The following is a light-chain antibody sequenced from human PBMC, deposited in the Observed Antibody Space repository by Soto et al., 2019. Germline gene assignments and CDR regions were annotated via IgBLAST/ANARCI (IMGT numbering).Light chain of an antibody. Sequence: EIVLTQSPATLSLSPGERATLSCGASQTIDSFLVWYQHKPGQAPRLLIYDASTRATGIPARFSGSGSGTDFTLTISSLEPEDFAVYYCQQRSNWPLTFGGGTKVEIK. V-gene: IGKV3-11*01. J-gene: IGKJ4*01. CDR3: QQRSNWPLT. CDR2: DAS. CDR1: QTIDSF.